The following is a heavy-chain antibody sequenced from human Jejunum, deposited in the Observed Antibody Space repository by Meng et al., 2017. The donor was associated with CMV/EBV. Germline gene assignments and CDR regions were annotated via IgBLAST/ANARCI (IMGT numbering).Heavy chain of an antibody. CDR2: IHPSGST. V-gene: IGHV4-34*01. J-gene: IGHJ4*02. D-gene: IGHD5-18*01. Sequence: AVSGGSFRGYYWSWIRQPPGKGLEWIGEIHPSGSTHYNTFLKSRVTMSVDTSKSQISLKMNSVSAADTALYFCARGEDRAKVGNNWGQGTLVTVSS. CDR1: GGSFRGYY. CDR3: ARGEDRAKVGNN.